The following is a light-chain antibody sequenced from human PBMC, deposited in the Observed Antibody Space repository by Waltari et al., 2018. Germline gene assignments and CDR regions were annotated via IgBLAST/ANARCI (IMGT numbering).Light chain of an antibody. CDR3: QQYNSFPYT. CDR1: QSVIRW. Sequence: DIQMTQSPSTLSASVGDRVTITCRASQSVIRWLAWYQQKPGKAPKLLIYKASSLESGVTTGFSGSGSGTEFTLIISSLRHDDFATYYCQQYNSFPYTFGQGTKLEIK. CDR2: KAS. V-gene: IGKV1-5*03. J-gene: IGKJ2*01.